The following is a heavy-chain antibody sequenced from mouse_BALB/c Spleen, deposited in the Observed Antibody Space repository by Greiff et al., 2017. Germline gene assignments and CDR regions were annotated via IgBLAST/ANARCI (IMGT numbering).Heavy chain of an antibody. CDR1: GFTFSSYT. CDR2: ISNGGGST. Sequence: EVKLVESGGGLVQPGGSLKLSCAASGFTFSSYTMSWVRQTPEERLEWVAYISNGGGSTYYPDTVKGRFTISRDNAKNTLYLQMSSLKSEDTAMYYCARHRDYYGNHEGAMDYWGQGTSVTVSS. D-gene: IGHD2-1*01. J-gene: IGHJ4*01. V-gene: IGHV5-12-2*01. CDR3: ARHRDYYGNHEGAMDY.